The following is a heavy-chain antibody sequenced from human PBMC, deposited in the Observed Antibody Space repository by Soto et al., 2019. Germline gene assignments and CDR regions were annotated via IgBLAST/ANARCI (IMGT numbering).Heavy chain of an antibody. CDR2: IYYSGST. CDR1: GGSISSGDYY. V-gene: IGHV4-31*03. CDR3: ARWWSGSRQGIDP. D-gene: IGHD3-3*01. J-gene: IGHJ5*02. Sequence: QVQLQESGPGLVKPSQTLSLTCTVSGGSISSGDYYWSWIRQHPGKGLEWIGYIYYSGSTYYIPSVKSRVTISVDTAKNQFSLKLSSVTAADTAVYYCARWWSGSRQGIDPWGQGTLVTVSS.